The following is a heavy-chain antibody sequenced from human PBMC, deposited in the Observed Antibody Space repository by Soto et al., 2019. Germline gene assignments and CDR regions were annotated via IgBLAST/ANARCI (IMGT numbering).Heavy chain of an antibody. CDR3: ARDGYDSSGQDPAYYFDY. CDR1: GGTFSSYA. D-gene: IGHD3-22*01. CDR2: IIPISGTA. Sequence: QVQLVQSGAEVKKPGSSVKVSCKASGGTFSSYAISWVRQAPGQGLEWMGGIIPISGTANYAQKFQGRVTITADESTSTAYMELSSLRSEDTAVYYCARDGYDSSGQDPAYYFDYWGQGTLVTVSS. J-gene: IGHJ4*02. V-gene: IGHV1-69*01.